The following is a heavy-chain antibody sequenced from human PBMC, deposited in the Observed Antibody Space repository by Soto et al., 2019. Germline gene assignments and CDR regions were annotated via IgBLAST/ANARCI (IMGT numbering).Heavy chain of an antibody. J-gene: IGHJ4*02. CDR1: GFTFSSYS. CDR3: ARDSCSSTSCYGS. Sequence: EVRLVESGGGLVKPGGSLRLSCAASGFTFSSYSMNWVRQAPGKGLEWVSSISSSSSYIYYADSVKGRFTISRDNAKNSLYLQMNSLRAEDTAVYYCARDSCSSTSCYGSWGQGTLVTVSS. D-gene: IGHD2-2*01. CDR2: ISSSSSYI. V-gene: IGHV3-21*01.